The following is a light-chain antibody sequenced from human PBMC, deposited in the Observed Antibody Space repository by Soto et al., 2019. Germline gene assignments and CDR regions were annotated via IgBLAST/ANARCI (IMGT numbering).Light chain of an antibody. V-gene: IGKV1-5*01. CDR2: DVS. CDR3: QQYYRYPWT. Sequence: DIQMTQSPTTLSASVGDRVTITCRASQIVSNVLAWFQQKPGKGPEMLIYDVSNLQSGVPSRFSGSGSGTEFTLTISSLQPDDVAVYYCQQYYRYPWTFGQGTQVEIK. CDR1: QIVSNV. J-gene: IGKJ1*01.